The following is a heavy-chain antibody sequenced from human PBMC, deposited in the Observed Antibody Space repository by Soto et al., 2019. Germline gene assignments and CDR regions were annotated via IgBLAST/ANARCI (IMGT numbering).Heavy chain of an antibody. CDR2: TYYRSKWYN. CDR3: AGMKEGVIYV. D-gene: IGHD3-16*02. CDR1: GDSVSSNSAA. V-gene: IGHV6-1*01. J-gene: IGHJ4*02. Sequence: SQAHSLTCAISGDSVSSNSAAWNWIRQSPSRGLEWLGRTYYRSKWYNEYAVSVKSRITIKPDTSKNQFSLQLSSVIPEDTAVYYCAGMKEGVIYVWGQGTLVTVSS.